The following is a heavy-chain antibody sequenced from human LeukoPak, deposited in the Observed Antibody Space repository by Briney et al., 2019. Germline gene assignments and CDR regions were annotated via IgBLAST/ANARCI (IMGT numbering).Heavy chain of an antibody. CDR2: IKQEGSEK. D-gene: IGHD2-2*02. CDR1: GFTFSSYW. J-gene: IGHJ6*03. V-gene: IGHV3-7*01. CDR3: ARDSYLTGYCRSTSCYTEAQSYYYYMDV. Sequence: GGSLRLSCAASGFTFSSYWMSWVRQAPGKGLEGVANIKQEGSEKYYVDSVKGRLTISRDNAKNSLYLQMNSLRAEDTAVYYCARDSYLTGYCRSTSCYTEAQSYYYYMDVWGKGTTVTVSS.